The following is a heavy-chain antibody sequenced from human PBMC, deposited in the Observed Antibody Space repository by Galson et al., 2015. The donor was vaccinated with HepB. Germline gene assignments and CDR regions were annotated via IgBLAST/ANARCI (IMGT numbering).Heavy chain of an antibody. CDR1: GFIVSANY. D-gene: IGHD2-21*01. V-gene: IGHV3-66*01. CDR3: ASIPEWHGVGAFDM. Sequence: SLRLSCAASGFIVSANYMTWVRQPPGEGLEWVSIMNPGGTTYYTDSMKGRFTISRDNSKNTLYLQMNSLRVEDTAVYYCASIPEWHGVGAFDMWCQGTMVTVSS. CDR2: MNPGGTT. J-gene: IGHJ3*02.